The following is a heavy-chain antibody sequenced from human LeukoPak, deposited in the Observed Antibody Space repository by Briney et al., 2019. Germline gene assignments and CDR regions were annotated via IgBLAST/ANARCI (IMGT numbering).Heavy chain of an antibody. CDR1: GGSFSSYY. J-gene: IGHJ4*02. V-gene: IGHV4-39*01. D-gene: IGHD3-16*01. Sequence: SETLSLTCAVYGGSFSSYYWGWIRQPPGKGLEWIGSIYYSGSTYYNPSLKSRVTISVDTSKNQFSLKLSSVTAADTAVYYCARHSIMGGRGRDYWGQGTLVTVSS. CDR3: ARHSIMGGRGRDY. CDR2: IYYSGST.